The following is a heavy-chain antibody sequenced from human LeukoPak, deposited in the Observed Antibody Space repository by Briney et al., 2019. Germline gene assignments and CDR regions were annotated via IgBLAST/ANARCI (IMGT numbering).Heavy chain of an antibody. D-gene: IGHD2-8*01. CDR2: ISSSSSYI. J-gene: IGHJ1*01. V-gene: IGHV3-21*01. Sequence: GGSVRLSCAASGFTFSSYSMNWVRQAPGKGLEWVSSISSSSSYIYYADSVKGRFTISRDNAKNSLYLQMNSLRADDTAVYYCGVRTNGPTGEYFQHWGQGTLVTVSS. CDR1: GFTFSSYS. CDR3: GVRTNGPTGEYFQH.